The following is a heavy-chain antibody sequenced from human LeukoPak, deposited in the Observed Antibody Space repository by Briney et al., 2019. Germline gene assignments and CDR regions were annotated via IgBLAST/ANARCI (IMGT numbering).Heavy chain of an antibody. Sequence: ASVQVSCKASGCSFTSYGINWVRQAPAQGLEWMGWISTDNGNTDYAQNLQGRVTMTTDTSTSTAYMELRSLRSDDTAVYYCARGYSYGYGPLDYWGQETLVTVSS. J-gene: IGHJ4*02. CDR1: GCSFTSYG. CDR3: ARGYSYGYGPLDY. D-gene: IGHD5-18*01. V-gene: IGHV1-18*01. CDR2: ISTDNGNT.